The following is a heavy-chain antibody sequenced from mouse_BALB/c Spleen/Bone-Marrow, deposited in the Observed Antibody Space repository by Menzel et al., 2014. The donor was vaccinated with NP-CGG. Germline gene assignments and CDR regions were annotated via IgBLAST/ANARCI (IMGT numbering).Heavy chain of an antibody. CDR3: ARLEGNYGSTFAY. J-gene: IGHJ3*01. CDR2: IHPSDTET. CDR1: GYSFTSYW. D-gene: IGHD1-1*01. Sequence: QVQLQQSGAELVRPGASVKLSCKASGYSFTSYWMNWVKQRPGHGLEWIGMIHPSDTETRLNQRLKDKATWTVDKSSSTAYMQLNSPTSEDSAVYYCARLEGNYGSTFAYWGQGTLVTVSA. V-gene: IGHV1-61*01.